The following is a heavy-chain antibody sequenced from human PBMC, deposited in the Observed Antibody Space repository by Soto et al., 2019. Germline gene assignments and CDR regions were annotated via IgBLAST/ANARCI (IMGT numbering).Heavy chain of an antibody. J-gene: IGHJ6*02. CDR2: IYYSGST. D-gene: IGHD1-7*01. CDR1: GDSISSYY. Sequence: KASETLSLTCTVFGDSISSYYWSWIRQPPGKGLEWIGDIYYSGSTNYHPSLKRRVIIAVDTTKSEFSLKLSSVTAADTAVYYCARARYNWNYGDYYYGMDVWGQGTTVTVSS. V-gene: IGHV4-59*01. CDR3: ARARYNWNYGDYYYGMDV.